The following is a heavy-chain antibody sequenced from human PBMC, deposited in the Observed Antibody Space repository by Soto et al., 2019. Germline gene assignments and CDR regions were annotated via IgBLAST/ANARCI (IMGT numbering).Heavy chain of an antibody. CDR3: ATARHCSSDACPAAE. V-gene: IGHV3-23*01. CDR1: GFPFSTSV. J-gene: IGHJ4*02. CDR2: IGPNPANT. Sequence: PGGSLRLSCAASGFPFSTSVMLWVRQTPGEGLEWVSAIGPNPANTKYTDSVKGRFTISRDNSKNTVFLQMTTLRAEDTALYYCATARHCSSDACPAAEWGQGTLVTVSS. D-gene: IGHD2-2*01.